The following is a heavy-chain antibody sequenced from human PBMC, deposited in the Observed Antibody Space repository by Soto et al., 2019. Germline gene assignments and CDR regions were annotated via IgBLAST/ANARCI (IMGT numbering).Heavy chain of an antibody. V-gene: IGHV1-18*01. CDR1: GYTFTSYG. Sequence: ASVKVSCKASGYTFTSYGISWVRQAPGQGLEWMGWISAYNGNTNYAQKLQGRVTMTTDTSTSTAYMELRSLRSDDTAVYYCARDPIVDGPTTVTTPLRYWGQGTLVTVSS. J-gene: IGHJ4*02. CDR3: ARDPIVDGPTTVTTPLRY. D-gene: IGHD4-17*01. CDR2: ISAYNGNT.